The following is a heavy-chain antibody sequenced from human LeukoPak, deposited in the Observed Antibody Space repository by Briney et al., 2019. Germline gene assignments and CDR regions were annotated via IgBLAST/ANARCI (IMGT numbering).Heavy chain of an antibody. CDR1: GFTFSSYS. D-gene: IGHD3-10*01. CDR2: ISSSSRTI. J-gene: IGHJ4*02. Sequence: GGSLRLSCAASGFTFSSYSMNWVRQAPGKGLEWVSYISSSSRTIFYADSVKGRFTISRDNAKNSLYLQMNSLRAGDTAVYYCARKKYGSGSLDYWGQGTLVTVSS. V-gene: IGHV3-48*01. CDR3: ARKKYGSGSLDY.